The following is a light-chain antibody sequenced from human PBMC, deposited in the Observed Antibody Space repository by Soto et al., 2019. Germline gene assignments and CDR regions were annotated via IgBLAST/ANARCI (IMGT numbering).Light chain of an antibody. Sequence: DIQLTQSPSSLSASVGDSVTITCRASQDISNNLGWFQQKPGKAPKRLIYAASSLQSGVPSRFSDSGSGTEFTLTISSLQPEDFATYYCLQHTYLWTFGQGTKVDIK. CDR3: LQHTYLWT. CDR1: QDISNN. J-gene: IGKJ1*01. V-gene: IGKV1-17*01. CDR2: AAS.